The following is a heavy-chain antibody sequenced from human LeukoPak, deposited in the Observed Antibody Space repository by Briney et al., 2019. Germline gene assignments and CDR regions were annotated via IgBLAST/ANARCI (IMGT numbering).Heavy chain of an antibody. CDR2: ISAYNGNT. Sequence: GASVKVSCKASGYTFTSYGISWVRQAPGQGLEWMGWISAYNGNTNYAQKLQGRVTMTTDTSTSTAYKELRSLRSDDTAVYYCARDDRYDILTGYYRFDYWGQGTLVTVSS. J-gene: IGHJ4*02. CDR1: GYTFTSYG. V-gene: IGHV1-18*01. CDR3: ARDDRYDILTGYYRFDY. D-gene: IGHD3-9*01.